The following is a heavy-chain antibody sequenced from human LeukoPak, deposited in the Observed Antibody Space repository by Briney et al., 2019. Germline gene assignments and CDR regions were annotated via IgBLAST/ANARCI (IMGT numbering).Heavy chain of an antibody. CDR3: ARDLLPGGFDWLHVNYYDSSGYYSNAFDI. CDR2: ISSSSSYI. D-gene: IGHD3-22*01. Sequence: GGSLRLSCAASGFTFSSYSMNWVRQAPGKGLEWVSSISSSSSYIYYADSVKGRFTISRDNAKNSLYLQMNSLRAEDTAVYYCARDLLPGGFDWLHVNYYDSSGYYSNAFDIWGQGTMVTVSS. J-gene: IGHJ3*02. V-gene: IGHV3-21*01. CDR1: GFTFSSYS.